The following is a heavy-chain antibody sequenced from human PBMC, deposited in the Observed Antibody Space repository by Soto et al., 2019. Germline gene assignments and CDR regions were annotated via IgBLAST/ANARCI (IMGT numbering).Heavy chain of an antibody. Sequence: QVQLQESGPGLVKPSQTLSLTCTVSGGSVRTGGSYWKWIRHHPGKGLEWIGYIYYSGSTYYSPSLTSRGTISIDTSKDQFSRKLSSVTAADTAVYYCARSVFPWGQGTLVTVSS. V-gene: IGHV4-31*03. CDR3: ARSVFP. J-gene: IGHJ5*02. CDR2: IYYSGST. CDR1: GGSVRTGGSY.